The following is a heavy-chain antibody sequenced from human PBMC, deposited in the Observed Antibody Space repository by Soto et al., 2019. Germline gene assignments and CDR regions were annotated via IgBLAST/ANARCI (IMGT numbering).Heavy chain of an antibody. CDR2: IIPISGTA. CDR3: ARAQGSSTSLASYCYYYYGMDV. Sequence: QVQLVQSGAEVKKPGSSVKVSCKASGGTFSSYAISWVRQAPGQGLEWMGGIIPISGTANYAQKFQGRVTITADESTSTAYMGLSSLRSEDTAVYYCARAQGSSTSLASYCYYYYGMDVWGQGTTVTVSS. CDR1: GGTFSSYA. J-gene: IGHJ6*02. D-gene: IGHD2-2*01. V-gene: IGHV1-69*01.